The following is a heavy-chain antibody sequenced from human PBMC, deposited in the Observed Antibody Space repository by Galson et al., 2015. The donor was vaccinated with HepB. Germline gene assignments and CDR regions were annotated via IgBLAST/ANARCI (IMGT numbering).Heavy chain of an antibody. D-gene: IGHD6-19*01. V-gene: IGHV3-23*01. CDR1: GFTLNSYA. J-gene: IGHJ4*02. Sequence: SLRLSCAASGFTLNSYAMNWVRQAPGKGLAWISVISGSAGSTYYADSVKGRFTISRDNSKNTLYLQINSLRAEDTAIYYCARDRGGMAGFDFWGQGTLVTVSS. CDR3: ARDRGGMAGFDF. CDR2: ISGSAGST.